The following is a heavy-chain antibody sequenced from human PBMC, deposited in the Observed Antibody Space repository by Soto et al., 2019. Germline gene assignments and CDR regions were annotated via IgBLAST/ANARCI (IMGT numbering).Heavy chain of an antibody. CDR1: GFTFSSYA. J-gene: IGHJ4*02. V-gene: IGHV3-30-3*01. D-gene: IGHD2-2*01. CDR3: GRCSSTHCHLGADY. Sequence: QVQLVESGGGVVQPGRSLRLSCAASGFTFSSYALHWVRQAPGRGLEWVALITFDGNNKYYANSVKGRFTISRDNSRNTLYLQMSSLRAEDTAEYYCGRCSSTHCHLGADYWGQGTLVTVSS. CDR2: ITFDGNNK.